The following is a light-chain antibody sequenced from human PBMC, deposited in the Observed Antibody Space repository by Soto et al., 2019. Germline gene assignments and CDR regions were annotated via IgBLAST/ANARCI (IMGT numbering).Light chain of an antibody. CDR2: ATS. Sequence: DIQLTQSPSFLSASGGDRVTITCRASQDIANYLAWYQQKPGKAPKFLIYATSTFQSGLPSRFSGSGSGTEFTLTICSLQPEDFATYYCQQVNSYPLTFSGGTKVEIK. V-gene: IGKV1-9*01. CDR3: QQVNSYPLT. J-gene: IGKJ4*01. CDR1: QDIANY.